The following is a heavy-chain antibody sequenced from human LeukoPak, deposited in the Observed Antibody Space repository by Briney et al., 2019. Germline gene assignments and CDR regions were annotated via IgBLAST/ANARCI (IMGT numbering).Heavy chain of an antibody. CDR2: IYYSGST. V-gene: IGHV4-38-2*01. J-gene: IGHJ4*02. Sequence: SETLSLTCAVSGYSISSGYFWGWIRQPPGKGLEWIGSIYYSGSTYYNPSLKSRVTISVDPSKNQFSLKLSSVTAADTAVYYCARLPYCGSINCYSPYYFDYWGQGTLVTVSS. CDR3: ARLPYCGSINCYSPYYFDY. D-gene: IGHD2-2*01. CDR1: GYSISSGYF.